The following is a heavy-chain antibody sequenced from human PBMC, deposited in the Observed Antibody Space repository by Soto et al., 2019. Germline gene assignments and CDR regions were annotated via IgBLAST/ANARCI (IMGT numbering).Heavy chain of an antibody. V-gene: IGHV4-59*01. J-gene: IGHJ4*02. CDR1: GDSISSYY. CDR3: ALRSMAVVPEY. CDR2: LYYGRSA. Sequence: QVQLQESGPGLVKPSETLSLTCAVSGDSISSYYCMWIRQPPGKGLESIGYLYYGRSANYNPSLTSRVTWSVDTSTNQCSLTLSSRTAADTAVYYCALRSMAVVPEYWGQGTLVTVSS. D-gene: IGHD3-22*01.